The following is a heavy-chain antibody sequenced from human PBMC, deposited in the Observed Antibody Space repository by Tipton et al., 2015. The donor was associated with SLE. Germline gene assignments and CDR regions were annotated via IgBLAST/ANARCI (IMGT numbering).Heavy chain of an antibody. CDR2: LSYSGNT. D-gene: IGHD2-8*01. J-gene: IGHJ4*02. V-gene: IGHV4-61*08. CDR1: SGSVSSGAYY. Sequence: TLSLTCTVSSGSVSSGAYYWSWIRQSPEKGLEWIGYLSYSGNTYYNPSLKSPVTLSIDTSKNQFSLKMRSVTAADTAVYFCARGYCSDGVCYGFGFFDYWGQGNLVTVSS. CDR3: ARGYCSDGVCYGFGFFDY.